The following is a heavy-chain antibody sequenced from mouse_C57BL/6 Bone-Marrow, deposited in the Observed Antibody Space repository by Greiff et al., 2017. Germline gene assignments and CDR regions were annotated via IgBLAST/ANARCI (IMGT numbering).Heavy chain of an antibody. Sequence: QVQLQQSGAELARPGASVKLSCKASGYTFTSYGISWVKQRPGQGLEWIGEIYPRSGNTYYNEKFKGKATLTADKSSSTAYMELRSLPSEDTSVYFGARRYYGSSDWDVDVWGTGTTVTVSS. CDR2: IYPRSGNT. J-gene: IGHJ1*03. CDR3: ARRYYGSSDWDVDV. V-gene: IGHV1-81*01. CDR1: GYTFTSYG. D-gene: IGHD1-1*01.